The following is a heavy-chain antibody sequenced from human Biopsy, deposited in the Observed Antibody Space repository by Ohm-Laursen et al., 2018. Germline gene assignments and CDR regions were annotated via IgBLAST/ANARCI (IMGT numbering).Heavy chain of an antibody. Sequence: SDTLSLTCTVSGGSIISYYWNWIRQPAGKGLEWIGRIYSIGGTKYNPSLKSRVTMSVDTSKRQFSLKMSFVTAADTAVYYCARWTPEYDSSRYYLDAFDIWGQGTKVTVSS. V-gene: IGHV4-4*07. CDR2: IYSIGGT. D-gene: IGHD3-22*01. CDR3: ARWTPEYDSSRYYLDAFDI. CDR1: GGSIISYY. J-gene: IGHJ3*02.